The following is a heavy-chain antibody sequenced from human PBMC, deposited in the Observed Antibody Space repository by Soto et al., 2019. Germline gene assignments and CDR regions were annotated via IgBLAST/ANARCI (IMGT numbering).Heavy chain of an antibody. Sequence: SETLSLTCTVSGGSISSYYWSWIRQPPGKGLEWIGYIYYSGSTNYNPSLKSRVTISVDTSKNQFSLKLSSVTAADTAVYYCARAVGLLWFGELLTNFDYWGQGTLVT. D-gene: IGHD3-10*01. J-gene: IGHJ4*02. V-gene: IGHV4-59*01. CDR1: GGSISSYY. CDR2: IYYSGST. CDR3: ARAVGLLWFGELLTNFDY.